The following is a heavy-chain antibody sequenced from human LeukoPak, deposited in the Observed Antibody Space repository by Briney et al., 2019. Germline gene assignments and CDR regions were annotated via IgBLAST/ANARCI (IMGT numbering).Heavy chain of an antibody. D-gene: IGHD6-19*01. CDR1: GFTFSNAW. J-gene: IGHJ6*03. CDR3: TIVSISSGSSGWYFRPYYYYMDV. Sequence: GGSLRLSCAASGFTFSNAWMSWVRQAPGKGLEWVGRIKSKTDGGTTDYAAPVKGRFTISRDDSKNTLYLQMNSLKTEDTAVYYCTIVSISSGSSGWYFRPYYYYMDVWGKGTTVTVSS. V-gene: IGHV3-15*01. CDR2: IKSKTDGGTT.